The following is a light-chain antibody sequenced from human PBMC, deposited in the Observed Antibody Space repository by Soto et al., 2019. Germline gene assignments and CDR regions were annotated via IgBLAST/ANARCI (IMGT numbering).Light chain of an antibody. J-gene: IGKJ2*01. V-gene: IGKV1-39*01. Sequence: DFQMPQSPSSLFASVEARATITSRASQNIRPYLNWYQQKPGRAPKLLIYAASTLQSGVPSRFSGSGSGTDFTLTINSLQPEDFATYYYCQQSDSTPYTFGQGTKLDVK. CDR3: QQSDSTPYT. CDR1: QNIRPY. CDR2: AAS.